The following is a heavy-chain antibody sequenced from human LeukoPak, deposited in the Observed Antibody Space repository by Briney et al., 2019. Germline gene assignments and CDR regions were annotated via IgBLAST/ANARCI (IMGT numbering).Heavy chain of an antibody. J-gene: IGHJ4*02. V-gene: IGHV4-59*01. CDR3: ARATKYWDVLDY. Sequence: SETLSLTCTVSGGSISSYYRSWIRQPPGKGLEWIGYIYYSGSTNYNPSLKSRVTISVDTSKNQFSLKLSSVTAADMAVYYCARATKYWDVLDYWGQGTLVTVSS. CDR1: GGSISSYY. D-gene: IGHD1-26*01. CDR2: IYYSGST.